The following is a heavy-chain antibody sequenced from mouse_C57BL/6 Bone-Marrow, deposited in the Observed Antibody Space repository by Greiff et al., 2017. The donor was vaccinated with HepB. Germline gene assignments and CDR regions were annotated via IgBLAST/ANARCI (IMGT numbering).Heavy chain of an antibody. CDR3: ARPLLYAMDY. D-gene: IGHD6-1*01. CDR2: IYPRSGNT. J-gene: IGHJ4*01. CDR1: GYTFTSYG. Sequence: QVQLQQSGAELARPGASVKLSCKASGYTFTSYGISWVKQRTGQGLEWIGEIYPRSGNTYYNEKFKGKATLTADKSPSTAYMELRSLTSEDSAVYFCARPLLYAMDYWGQGTSVTVSS. V-gene: IGHV1-81*01.